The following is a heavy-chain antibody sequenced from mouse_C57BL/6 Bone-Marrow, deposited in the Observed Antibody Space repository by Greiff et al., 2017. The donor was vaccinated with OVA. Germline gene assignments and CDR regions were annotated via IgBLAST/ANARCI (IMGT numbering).Heavy chain of an antibody. CDR3: ARYRASWFAY. Sequence: QVQLQQPGAELVKPGASVKLSCKASGYTFTSYWMQWVKQRPGQGLEWIGEIDPSDSYTNYNQKFKGKATLTVDTSSSTAYMQLSSLTSEDSAVYYCARYRASWFAYWGQGTLVTVSA. J-gene: IGHJ3*01. V-gene: IGHV1-50*01. CDR1: GYTFTSYW. CDR2: IDPSDSYT. D-gene: IGHD2-14*01.